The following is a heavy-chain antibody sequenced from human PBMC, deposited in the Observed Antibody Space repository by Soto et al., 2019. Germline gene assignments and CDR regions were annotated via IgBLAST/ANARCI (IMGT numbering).Heavy chain of an antibody. CDR2: IYSGGST. D-gene: IGHD3-10*01. J-gene: IGHJ6*02. CDR1: GFTVSSNY. CDR3: ERDMVRSNYGLDV. V-gene: IGHV3-53*01. Sequence: PGGSLRLSCAASGFTVSSNYMSWVRQAPGKGLEWVSVIYSGGSTYYADSVKGRFTISRDNSKNTLYLQMNSLRAEDTAVYYCERDMVRSNYGLDVWGQGTTVTVSS.